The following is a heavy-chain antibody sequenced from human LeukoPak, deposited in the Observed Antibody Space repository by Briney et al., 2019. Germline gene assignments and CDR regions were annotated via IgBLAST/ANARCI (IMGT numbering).Heavy chain of an antibody. CDR3: ARALYYDSSSHFDY. J-gene: IGHJ4*02. CDR2: ISAYNGNT. D-gene: IGHD3-22*01. Sequence: GASVKVSCKASGYTFTSYGISWVRQAPGQGLEWMGWISAYNGNTNYAQKLQGRVTMTTDTSTSTAYMELRSLRSDDTAVYYCARALYYDSSSHFDYWAREPWSPSPQ. V-gene: IGHV1-18*01. CDR1: GYTFTSYG.